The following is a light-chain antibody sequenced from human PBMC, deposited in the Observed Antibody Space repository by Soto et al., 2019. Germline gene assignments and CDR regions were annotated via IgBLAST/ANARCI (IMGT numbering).Light chain of an antibody. CDR2: WAS. CDR3: QQYYSLPLT. J-gene: IGKJ4*01. V-gene: IGKV4-1*01. CDR1: QRVLYSTNNKNY. Sequence: DIVMTQSPDSLAVSLGERATINCESSQRVLYSTNNKNYLAWYQQKPGQPPKLLIYWASTRESGVPDRFSGSGSGTDFALTISSLQAEDVAVYYCQQYYSLPLTFGGGTKVDI.